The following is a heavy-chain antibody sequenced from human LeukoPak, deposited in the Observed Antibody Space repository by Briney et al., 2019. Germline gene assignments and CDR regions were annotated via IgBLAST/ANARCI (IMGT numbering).Heavy chain of an antibody. J-gene: IGHJ6*03. CDR1: GFTFSSYW. CDR2: IKQEGSEK. V-gene: IGHV3-7*01. CDR3: ARVNYYYYYMDV. Sequence: PGGSLTLSCAASGFTFSSYWMSWVRQAPGRGREWVAYIKQEGSEKYYVDSVKGRYTISRDNTKNSLYLQMNSLRAEDTAVYYCARVNYYYYYMDVWGKGTTVTVSS.